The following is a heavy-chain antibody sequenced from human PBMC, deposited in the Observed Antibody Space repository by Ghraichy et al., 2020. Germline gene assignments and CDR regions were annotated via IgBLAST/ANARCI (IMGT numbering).Heavy chain of an antibody. J-gene: IGHJ4*02. D-gene: IGHD4-17*01. Sequence: SETLSLTCTVSGGSFSSYYWTWIRQPPGKGLEWIGYIYTGGSTNYNPSLKSRVTISVGTYENQFSLKLSSVTAADTAVYYCARRAVTTPGERFDYWGQGTLVTVS. V-gene: IGHV4-4*09. CDR2: IYTGGST. CDR1: GGSFSSYY. CDR3: ARRAVTTPGERFDY.